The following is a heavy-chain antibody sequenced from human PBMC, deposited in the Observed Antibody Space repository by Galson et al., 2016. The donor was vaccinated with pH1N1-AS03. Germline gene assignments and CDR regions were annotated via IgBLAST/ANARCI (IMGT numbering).Heavy chain of an antibody. CDR2: VYYSGST. J-gene: IGHJ4*02. V-gene: IGHV4-39*07. Sequence: SETLSLTCIVSGASVRTTTYYWGWIRQPPGKGLEWIGSVYYSGSTYYNPSLKSRVTISVDTSNSQFSLKLSSVTPADTAVYYCARHPPVAPFYFDYWGQGNLVTVSS. CDR1: GASVRTTTYY. CDR3: ARHPPVAPFYFDY.